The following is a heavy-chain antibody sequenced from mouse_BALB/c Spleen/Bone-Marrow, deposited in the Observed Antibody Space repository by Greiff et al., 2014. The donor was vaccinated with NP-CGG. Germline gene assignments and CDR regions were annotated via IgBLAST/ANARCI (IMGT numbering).Heavy chain of an antibody. D-gene: IGHD3-2*02. Sequence: EVMLVESGGGLVKPGGSLKLSCAASGFTFSSYAMSWVRRSPEKRLEWVAEISSGGSYTYYPDTVTGRFTISRDNAKNTLYLEMSSLRSEDTAMYYCARSPQRDYAMDYWGQGTSVTVSS. V-gene: IGHV5-9-4*01. CDR3: ARSPQRDYAMDY. J-gene: IGHJ4*01. CDR1: GFTFSSYA. CDR2: ISSGGSYT.